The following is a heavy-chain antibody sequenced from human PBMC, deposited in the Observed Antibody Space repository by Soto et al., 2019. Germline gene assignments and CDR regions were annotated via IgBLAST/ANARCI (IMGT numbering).Heavy chain of an antibody. V-gene: IGHV3-30*18. CDR3: AKEKGFSMALDY. D-gene: IGHD3-10*01. J-gene: IGHJ4*02. Sequence: GGSLRLSCAASGFTFSSYGMHWVRQAPGKGLEWVAVISYDGSNKYYADSVKGRFTISRDNSKNTLYLQMNSLRAEDTAVYYCAKEKGFSMALDYWGQGTLVTVS. CDR1: GFTFSSYG. CDR2: ISYDGSNK.